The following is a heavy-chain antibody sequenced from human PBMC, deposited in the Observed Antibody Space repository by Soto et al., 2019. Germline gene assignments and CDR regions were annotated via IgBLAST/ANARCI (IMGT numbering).Heavy chain of an antibody. CDR3: AKGRGGWFINQLLNAFDI. D-gene: IGHD2-2*01. V-gene: IGHV4-59*01. CDR2: IYYSGST. CDR1: GGSISSYY. J-gene: IGHJ3*02. Sequence: SETLSLTCTVSGGSISSYYWSWIRQPPGKGLEWIGYIYYSGSTNYNPSLKSRVTISVDTSKNQFSLKLSSVTAADTAVYYCAKGRGGWFINQLLNAFDIWGQGTMVTVSS.